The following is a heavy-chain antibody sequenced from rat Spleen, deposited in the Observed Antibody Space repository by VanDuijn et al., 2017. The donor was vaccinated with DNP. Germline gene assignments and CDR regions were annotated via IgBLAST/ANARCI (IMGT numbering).Heavy chain of an antibody. D-gene: IGHD4-3*01. Sequence: EVQLVESGGGLVQPGRSLKLSCAASGFTFSDYNMAWVRQAPKKGLEWVATISYDGSSGDYRDSVKGRFTVSRDNTKSTLYLQMTGLRSEDTATYYCARVNSGYDYWGQGVMVTVSS. CDR2: ISYDGSSG. CDR1: GFTFSDYN. V-gene: IGHV5S10*01. CDR3: ARVNSGYDY. J-gene: IGHJ2*01.